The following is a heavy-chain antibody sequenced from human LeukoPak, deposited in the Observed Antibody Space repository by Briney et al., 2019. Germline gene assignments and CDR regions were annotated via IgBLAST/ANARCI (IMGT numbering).Heavy chain of an antibody. D-gene: IGHD3-3*01. V-gene: IGHV4-38-2*02. CDR1: GYSISSGYY. CDR2: IYHSGST. Sequence: PSETLSLTCTVSGYSISSGYYWGWIRQPPGKGLEWIGSIYHSGSTYYNPSLKSRVTISVDTSKNQFSLKLSSVTAADTAVYYCASSSFLGIFGVVIIALDFNYYMDVWGKGTTVTVSS. J-gene: IGHJ6*03. CDR3: ASSSFLGIFGVVIIALDFNYYMDV.